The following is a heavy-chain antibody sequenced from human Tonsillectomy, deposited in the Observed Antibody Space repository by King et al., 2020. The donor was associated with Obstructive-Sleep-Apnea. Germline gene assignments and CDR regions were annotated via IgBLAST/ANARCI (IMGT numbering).Heavy chain of an antibody. CDR1: GNSFTSDW. CDR2: IYPGDSVT. D-gene: IGHD3-10*01. J-gene: IGHJ6*02. CDR3: ARPKVRGVITGGMDV. V-gene: IGHV5-51*01. Sequence: QLLQSGAEVKKPGESLKISCKGAGNSFTSDWIGGVRQIPGKGLVWMGIIYPGDSVTRYSPSFQGQVTISADKSISTAYLQWSSLKASDTAMYYCARPKVRGVITGGMDVWGQGTTVTVSS.